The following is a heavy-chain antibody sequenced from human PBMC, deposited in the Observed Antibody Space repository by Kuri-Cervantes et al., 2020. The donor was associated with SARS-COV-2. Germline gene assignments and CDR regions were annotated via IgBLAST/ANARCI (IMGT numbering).Heavy chain of an antibody. Sequence: ASVKVTCKASGYTFTNNGISWVRQAPGQGLEWMGIINPSGGSTSYAQKFQGRVTMTRDTSTSTVYMELSSLRSEDTVVYYCARAPRHYDFWSGYYHDAFDIWGQGTMVTVSS. D-gene: IGHD3-3*01. CDR3: ARAPRHYDFWSGYYHDAFDI. V-gene: IGHV1-46*01. CDR2: INPSGGST. J-gene: IGHJ3*02. CDR1: GYTFTNNG.